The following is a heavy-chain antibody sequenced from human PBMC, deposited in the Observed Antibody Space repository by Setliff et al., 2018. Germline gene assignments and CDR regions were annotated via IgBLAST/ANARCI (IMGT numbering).Heavy chain of an antibody. D-gene: IGHD3-3*01. J-gene: IGHJ4*02. V-gene: IGHV1-2*04. CDR1: GYTFTSYY. CDR3: ARVLVGYDFWSGYYQTMPHFDY. Sequence: ASVKVSCKASGYTFTSYYMHWVRQAPGQGLEWMGRINPNSGGTNYAQKFQGWVTMTRDTSISTAYMELRSLRSDDTAVYYCARVLVGYDFWSGYYQTMPHFDYWGQGTLVTVSS. CDR2: INPNSGGT.